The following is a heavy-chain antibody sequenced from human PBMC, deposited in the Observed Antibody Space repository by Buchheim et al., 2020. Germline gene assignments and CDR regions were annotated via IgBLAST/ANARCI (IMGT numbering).Heavy chain of an antibody. CDR1: GYTFTSYY. J-gene: IGHJ6*03. CDR3: ARENSGATGYYYYYYMDV. D-gene: IGHD1-26*01. CDR2: TNPSGGST. Sequence: QVQLVQSGAEVKRPGASVKVSCKASGYTFTSYYMHWVRQAPGQGLEWMGITNPSGGSTSYAQKFQGRVTITRDTSTSTVYMELSSLRSEDTAVYYCARENSGATGYYYYYYMDVWGKGTT. V-gene: IGHV1-46*01.